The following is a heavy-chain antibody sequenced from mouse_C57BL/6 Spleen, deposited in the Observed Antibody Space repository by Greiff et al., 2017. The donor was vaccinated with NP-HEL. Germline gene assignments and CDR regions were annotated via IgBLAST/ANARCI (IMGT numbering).Heavy chain of an antibody. CDR2: IRLKSDNYAT. Sequence: EVKLMESGGGLVQPGGSMKLSCVASGFTFSNYWMNWVRQSPEKGLEWVAQIRLKSDNYATHYAESVKGWFTISRDDSKSSVYLQMNNLRAEDTGIYYCTGGYYYGSSDYWGQGTTLTVSS. CDR1: GFTFSNYW. CDR3: TGGYYYGSSDY. J-gene: IGHJ2*01. D-gene: IGHD1-1*01. V-gene: IGHV6-3*01.